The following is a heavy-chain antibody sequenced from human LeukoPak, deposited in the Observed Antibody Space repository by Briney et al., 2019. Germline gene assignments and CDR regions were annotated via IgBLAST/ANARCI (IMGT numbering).Heavy chain of an antibody. V-gene: IGHV3-30-3*01. CDR3: AREWELTEFDY. J-gene: IGHJ4*02. Sequence: GRSLRLSCAASGFTFSSYAMHWVRQAPGKGLEWVAVIPYDGSNKYYADSVKGRFTISRDNSKNTLYLQMNSLRAEDTAVYYCAREWELTEFDYWGQGTLVTVSS. CDR1: GFTFSSYA. D-gene: IGHD1-26*01. CDR2: IPYDGSNK.